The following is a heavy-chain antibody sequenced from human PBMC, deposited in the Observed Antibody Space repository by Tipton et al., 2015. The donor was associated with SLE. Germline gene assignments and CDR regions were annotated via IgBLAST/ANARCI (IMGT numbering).Heavy chain of an antibody. CDR3: ARLGNPMSFDY. D-gene: IGHD3-10*02. CDR1: GGSISSSSYY. CDR2: INHSGST. V-gene: IGHV4-34*01. Sequence: TLSLTCAVYGGSISSSSYYWGWIRQPPGKGLEWIGEINHSGSTNYNPSLKSRVTISVDTSKNQFSLKLSSVTAADTAVYYCARLGNPMSFDYWGQGTLVTVSS. J-gene: IGHJ4*02.